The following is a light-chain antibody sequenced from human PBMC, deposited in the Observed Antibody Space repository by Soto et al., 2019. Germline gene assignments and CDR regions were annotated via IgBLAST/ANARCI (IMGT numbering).Light chain of an antibody. CDR2: EVS. V-gene: IGLV2-23*02. CDR1: SSDVGSDNL. CDR3: CSYAGSSTPYV. J-gene: IGLJ1*01. Sequence: QSALTQPASVSGSPGQSITISCTGTSSDVGSDNLVSWYQQHPGKAPKLMIYEVSKRPSGVSNRFSGSKSGNTASLTISGLQGEDEADYYCCSYAGSSTPYVFGTGTKLTVL.